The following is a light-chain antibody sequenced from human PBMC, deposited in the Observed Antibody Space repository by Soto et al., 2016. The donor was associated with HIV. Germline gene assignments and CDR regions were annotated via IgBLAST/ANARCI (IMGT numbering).Light chain of an antibody. V-gene: IGKV1-5*03. Sequence: DIQMTQSPSTLSASVGDRVTITCRASQSISTWLAWYQQKPGKAPKLLIYKASILESGVPSRFSGSGSGSQFTLTISTLQPDDFALYFCQQYKDYSPLTFGGGTKVDLK. J-gene: IGKJ4*01. CDR3: QQYKDYSPLT. CDR2: KAS. CDR1: QSISTW.